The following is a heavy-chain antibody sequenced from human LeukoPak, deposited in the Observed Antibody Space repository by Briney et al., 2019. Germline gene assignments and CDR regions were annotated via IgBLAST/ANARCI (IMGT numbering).Heavy chain of an antibody. D-gene: IGHD1-14*01. CDR2: LYSDGNT. J-gene: IGHJ4*02. CDR1: GFTVITND. Sequence: PGGSLRLSCAASGFTVITNDMTWVRQAPGKGLEWVSVLYSDGNTKYADSVQGRFTISRDNSKNTLYLEMNSLSPDDTAVYYCASRPRADMGPLDYWGQGTLVTVST. V-gene: IGHV3-53*01. CDR3: ASRPRADMGPLDY.